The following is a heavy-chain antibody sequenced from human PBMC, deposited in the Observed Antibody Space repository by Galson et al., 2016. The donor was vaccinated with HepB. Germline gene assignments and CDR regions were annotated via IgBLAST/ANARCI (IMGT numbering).Heavy chain of an antibody. CDR2: INAGNGDT. CDR1: GYTFTTYA. V-gene: IGHV1-3*01. CDR3: ARRGRGNDYNLDY. Sequence: SVKVSCKASGYTFTTYALHWVRQAPGQRLEWMGCINAGNGDTKFSQKFQGRVTITRDTSASTAYVELRSLRSEDTAVYFCARRGRGNDYNLDYWGRGTLVTVSS. J-gene: IGHJ4*02. D-gene: IGHD5-24*01.